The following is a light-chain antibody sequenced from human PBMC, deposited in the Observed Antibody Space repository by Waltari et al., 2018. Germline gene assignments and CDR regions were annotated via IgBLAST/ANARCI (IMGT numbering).Light chain of an antibody. J-gene: IGKJ1*01. CDR2: LGA. CDR1: QSLLHSNGYNY. CDR3: MQALQTPPRWT. V-gene: IGKV2-28*01. Sequence: DIVMTQSPLSLPVTPGEPASISCRSSQSLLHSNGYNYLDWYLQKPGQSPQLLIYLGANRASGVPYRLSGSGSGTDFTLKISRVEAEDVGVYYCMQALQTPPRWTFGQGTKVEIK.